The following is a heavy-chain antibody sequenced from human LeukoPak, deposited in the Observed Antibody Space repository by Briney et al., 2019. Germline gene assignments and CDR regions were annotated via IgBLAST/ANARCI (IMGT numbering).Heavy chain of an antibody. CDR2: IKQDGSEK. J-gene: IGHJ4*02. D-gene: IGHD3-22*01. V-gene: IGHV3-7*01. CDR1: GFTFSSYW. Sequence: GGSLRLSCAASGFTFSSYWMSWVRQAPGKGLEWVANIKQDGSEKYYVDSVKGRFTISRDNAKNSLYLQMNSLRAEDTAVYYCAREMYYYDSSGSTQSDYWGQGTLVTVSS. CDR3: AREMYYYDSSGSTQSDY.